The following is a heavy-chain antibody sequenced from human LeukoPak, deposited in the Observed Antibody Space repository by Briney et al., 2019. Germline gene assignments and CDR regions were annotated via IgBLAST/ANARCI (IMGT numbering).Heavy chain of an antibody. V-gene: IGHV3-23*01. CDR2: ISGSGGST. CDR1: GFTYSSYA. D-gene: IGHD3-9*01. J-gene: IGHJ4*02. CDR3: AKAYDILTGFFDY. Sequence: GGSLRLSCAASGFTYSSYAMSLVRQAAGKELEWVSAISGSGGSTYYADSVKGRFTISRDNSKNTLYLQMNSLRAEDTAIYYCAKAYDILTGFFDYWGQGTLVTVSS.